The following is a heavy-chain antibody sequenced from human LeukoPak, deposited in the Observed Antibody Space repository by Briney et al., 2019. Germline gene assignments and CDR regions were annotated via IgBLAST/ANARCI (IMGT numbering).Heavy chain of an antibody. J-gene: IGHJ4*02. CDR1: GGSLSSYY. D-gene: IGHD3-3*01. CDR2: IHTSGST. CDR3: ARHDWSGYFDY. V-gene: IGHV4-4*07. Sequence: PSETLYLTCNVSGGSLSSYYWSWIRQPAGKGLEWIGRIHTSGSTNYNPSLKSRVTMSVDTSKNQFSLKLSSVTAADTAVYYCARHDWSGYFDYWGQGTLVTVSS.